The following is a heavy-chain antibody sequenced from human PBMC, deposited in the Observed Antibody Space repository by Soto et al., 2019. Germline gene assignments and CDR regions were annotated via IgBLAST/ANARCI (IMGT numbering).Heavy chain of an antibody. CDR1: GGSFSGYY. CDR3: ARSRITIFGVAYRNFDY. D-gene: IGHD3-3*01. J-gene: IGHJ4*02. Sequence: SETLSLTCAVYGGSFSGYYWSWIRQPPGKGLEWIGEINHSGSTNYNPSLKSRVTISVDTSKNQFSLKLSSVTAADTAVYYCARSRITIFGVAYRNFDYWGQGTLVTVSS. V-gene: IGHV4-34*01. CDR2: INHSGST.